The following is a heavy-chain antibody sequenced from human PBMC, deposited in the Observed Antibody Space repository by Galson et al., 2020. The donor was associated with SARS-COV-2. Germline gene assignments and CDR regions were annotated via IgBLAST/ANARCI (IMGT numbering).Heavy chain of an antibody. D-gene: IGHD3-16*01. Sequence: GGSLRLSCAASGFSFSTSAMNWVRQAPGKGLEWVSLISGSGGASYYAASVEGRFAISRDNSKNTLFLQMNSLRAEDTAVYYCAKDHNYGTGVFDYWGQGTLVTVSS. CDR2: ISGSGGAS. V-gene: IGHV3-23*01. J-gene: IGHJ4*02. CDR1: GFSFSTSA. CDR3: AKDHNYGTGVFDY.